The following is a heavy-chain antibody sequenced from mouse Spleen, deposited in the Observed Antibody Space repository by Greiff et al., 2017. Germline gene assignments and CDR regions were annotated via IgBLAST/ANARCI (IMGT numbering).Heavy chain of an antibody. CDR2: IDPSDSYT. V-gene: IGHV1-69*01. CDR1: GYTFTSYW. J-gene: IGHJ2*01. Sequence: QVQLQQPGAELVMPGASVKLSCKASGYTFTSYWMHWVKQRPGQGLEWIGEIDPSDSYTNYNQKFKGKATLTVDKSSSTAYMQLSSLTSEDSAVYYCARSRGDDYGFDYWGHGTTLTVSS. D-gene: IGHD2-4*01. CDR3: ARSRGDDYGFDY.